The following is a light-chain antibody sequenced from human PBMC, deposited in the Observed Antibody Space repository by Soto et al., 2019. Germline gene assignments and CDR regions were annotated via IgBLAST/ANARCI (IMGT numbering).Light chain of an antibody. CDR3: QQYDNDSWT. CDR2: KAS. CDR1: QSISSW. V-gene: IGKV1-5*03. Sequence: DIQMTQSPSTLSASVGDRVIITCRASQSISSWLAWYQQKPGKAPNLLIYKASTLKSGVPSRFSGSGSGTEFTLTISSLQPDDFATYYCQQYDNDSWTFGQRTKVEIK. J-gene: IGKJ1*01.